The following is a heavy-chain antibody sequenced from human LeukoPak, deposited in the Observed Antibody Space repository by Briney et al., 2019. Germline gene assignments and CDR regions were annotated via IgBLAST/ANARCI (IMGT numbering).Heavy chain of an antibody. V-gene: IGHV3-48*04. CDR3: ARGGDY. J-gene: IGHJ4*02. CDR1: GFTFSSYS. CDR2: ISSDSSTI. D-gene: IGHD1-26*01. Sequence: PGGSLRLSCAASGFTFSSYSMNWVRRAPGKGLEWVSYISSDSSTIYYADSVKGRFTISRDNAKNSVFLQMNSLRAEDTAVYYCARGGDYWGQGTLVTVSS.